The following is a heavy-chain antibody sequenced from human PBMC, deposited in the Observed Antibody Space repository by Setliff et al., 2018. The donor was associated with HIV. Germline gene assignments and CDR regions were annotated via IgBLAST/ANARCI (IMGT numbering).Heavy chain of an antibody. V-gene: IGHV1-2*02. CDR3: ARVGGTYSYDTDGFFSFYFEI. J-gene: IGHJ4*02. CDR1: GYNFIDNY. Sequence: GASVKVSCKISGYNFIDNYLHWVRQAPGQGLEWMGWINPNGEITNFAQKFQGRVTMTRDTSTTTVFMELSRLRSDDTAVYYCARVGGTYSYDTDGFFSFYFEIWGRGTLVTVSS. D-gene: IGHD3-22*01. CDR2: INPNGEIT.